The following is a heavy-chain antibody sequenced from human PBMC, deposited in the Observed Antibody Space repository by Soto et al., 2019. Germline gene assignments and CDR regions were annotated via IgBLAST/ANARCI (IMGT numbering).Heavy chain of an antibody. J-gene: IGHJ5*02. Sequence: QLQLQESGPGLVKPSETLSLTCTVSGGSISSSSYYWGWIRQPPGKGLEWIGSIYYSGSTYYNPSLKSRVTISVDTSKNQFSLKLSSVTAADTAVYYCARIRITGTRFWFDPWGQGTLVTVSS. D-gene: IGHD1-20*01. CDR1: GGSISSSSYY. CDR3: ARIRITGTRFWFDP. V-gene: IGHV4-39*01. CDR2: IYYSGST.